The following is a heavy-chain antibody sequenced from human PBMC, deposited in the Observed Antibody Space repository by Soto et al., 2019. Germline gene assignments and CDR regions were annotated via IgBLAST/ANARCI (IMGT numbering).Heavy chain of an antibody. Sequence: GGSLRLSCAASGFTFSSYCMSWVRQAPGKGLEWVANIKQDGSEKYYVDSVKGRFTISRDNAKNSLYLQLNSLRPEDTAVYYFAFYGYGVSATSYCGQGSPVPVS. CDR1: GFTFSSYC. D-gene: IGHD4-17*01. CDR2: IKQDGSEK. J-gene: IGHJ1*01. CDR3: AFYGYGVSATSY. V-gene: IGHV3-7*03.